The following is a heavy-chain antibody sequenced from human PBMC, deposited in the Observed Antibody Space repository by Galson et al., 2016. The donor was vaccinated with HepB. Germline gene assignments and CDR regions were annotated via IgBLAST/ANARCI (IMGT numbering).Heavy chain of an antibody. J-gene: IGHJ6*02. V-gene: IGHV3-30*03. Sequence: SLRLSCAASGFALRTHGMHWIRQAPGKGLEWVSIISYDGNNKFFADSVKGRFTISRDNPKNTLYLQMNSLRAGDTAVYYCARDRRGLYYYGMDVWGQGTTVTVS. CDR1: GFALRTHG. CDR2: ISYDGNNK. CDR3: ARDRRGLYYYGMDV. D-gene: IGHD3-10*01.